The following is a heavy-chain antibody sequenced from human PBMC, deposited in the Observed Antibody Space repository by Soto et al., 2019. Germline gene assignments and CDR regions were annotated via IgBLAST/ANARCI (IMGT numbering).Heavy chain of an antibody. Sequence: GASVKVSCKASGYTFTTYGISWVRPSPGEGLEWLGWINTHNGNTNYAQNLQGRVFMTADTSTNTAYMELRSLRSDDTAIYYCTREGSAPYYYYGMDAWGQGTTVTVSS. CDR1: GYTFTTYG. CDR2: INTHNGNT. J-gene: IGHJ6*02. D-gene: IGHD3-10*01. CDR3: TREGSAPYYYYGMDA. V-gene: IGHV1-18*01.